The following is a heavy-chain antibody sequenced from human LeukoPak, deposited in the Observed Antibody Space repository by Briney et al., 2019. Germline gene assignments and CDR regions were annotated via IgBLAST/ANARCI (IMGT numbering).Heavy chain of an antibody. D-gene: IGHD5-18*01. CDR2: VSGSGGST. Sequence: PGGSLRLSCAASGFTFSSYAMSWVRQAPGKGLEWVSAVSGSGGSTFYADSVKGRFTISTDNSKNTLYLQMNSLRAEDTAVHYCAKDWDTPLVRGIFDFWGQGTLVTVSS. V-gene: IGHV3-23*01. CDR3: AKDWDTPLVRGIFDF. CDR1: GFTFSSYA. J-gene: IGHJ4*02.